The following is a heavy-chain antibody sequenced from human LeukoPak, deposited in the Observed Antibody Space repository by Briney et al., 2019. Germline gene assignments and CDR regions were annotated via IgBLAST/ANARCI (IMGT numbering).Heavy chain of an antibody. CDR3: ATSYYYNAGGPFHSDF. CDR2: INVGGTST. CDR1: GFTFSTYA. J-gene: IGHJ4*02. V-gene: IGHV3-23*01. D-gene: IGHD3-10*01. Sequence: GGSLRLSCAASGFTFSTYAMSWVRQAPGKGLEWVSGINVGGTSTYYADSVQGRFTISRDNSRNTLHLQMNSLRAEDTALYYCATSYYYNAGGPFHSDFWGQGALVTVSS.